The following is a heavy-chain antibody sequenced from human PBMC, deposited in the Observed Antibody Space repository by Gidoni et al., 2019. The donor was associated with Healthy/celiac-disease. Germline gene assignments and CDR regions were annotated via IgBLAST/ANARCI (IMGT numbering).Heavy chain of an antibody. CDR1: GFTFSSYD. J-gene: IGHJ4*02. D-gene: IGHD3-10*01. Sequence: EVQLVESGGGLVQPGGSLRLSCAASGFTFSSYDMHWVRQATGKGLEWVSAIGTAGDTYYPGSVKGRFTISREKAKNSLYLQMNSLRAGDTAVYYCARSVGYYSGFDYWGQGTLVTVSS. CDR2: IGTAGDT. V-gene: IGHV3-13*01. CDR3: ARSVGYYSGFDY.